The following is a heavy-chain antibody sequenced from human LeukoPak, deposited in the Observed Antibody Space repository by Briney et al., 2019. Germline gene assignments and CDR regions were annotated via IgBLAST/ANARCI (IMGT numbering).Heavy chain of an antibody. CDR1: GGSFSGYY. D-gene: IGHD6-13*01. CDR3: ARGRQNKKQKLVLYYFDY. J-gene: IGHJ4*02. CDR2: INHSGST. V-gene: IGHV4-34*01. Sequence: SETLSLTCAVYGGSFSGYYWSWIRQPPGKGLEWIGEINHSGSTNYNPSLKSRVTISVDTSKNQFSLKLSSVTAADTAVYYCARGRQNKKQKLVLYYFDYWGQGTLVTVSS.